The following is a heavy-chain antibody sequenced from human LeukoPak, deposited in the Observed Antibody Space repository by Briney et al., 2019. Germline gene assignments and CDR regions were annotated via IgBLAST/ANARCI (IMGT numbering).Heavy chain of an antibody. V-gene: IGHV1-69*01. CDR2: IIPIFGTA. CDR1: GGTFSSYA. J-gene: IGHJ5*02. Sequence: SVKVSCKASGGTFSSYAISWVRQAPGQGLEWLGGIIPIFGTANYAQKFQGRVTITADESTSTAYMELSSLRSEDTAVYYCARAYCSSTSCVDGWFDPWGQGTLVTVSS. D-gene: IGHD2-2*01. CDR3: ARAYCSSTSCVDGWFDP.